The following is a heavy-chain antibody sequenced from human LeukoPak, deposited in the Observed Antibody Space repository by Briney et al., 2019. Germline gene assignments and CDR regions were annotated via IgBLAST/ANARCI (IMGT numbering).Heavy chain of an antibody. D-gene: IGHD2-2*01. CDR3: ARHQGIVVVPATNWFDP. Sequence: SETLSLTCALYGGSFGSYYWSWIRQPPGKGLEWIGSIYYSGSTYYNPSLKSRVTISVDTSKNQFSLKLSSVTAADTAVYYCARHQGIVVVPATNWFDPWGQGTLVTVSS. V-gene: IGHV4-39*01. J-gene: IGHJ5*02. CDR2: IYYSGST. CDR1: GGSFGSYY.